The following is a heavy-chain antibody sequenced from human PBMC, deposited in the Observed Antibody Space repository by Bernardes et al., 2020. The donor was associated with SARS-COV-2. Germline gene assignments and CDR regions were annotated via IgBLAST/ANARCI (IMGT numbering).Heavy chain of an antibody. CDR1: GFGFSSYD. CDR3: ARGGPGAAYYFDY. CDR2: IDAACGT. V-gene: IGHV3-13*01. J-gene: IGHJ4*02. Sequence: GSLRLSCEASGFGFSSYDMHWVRQSPGKGLEWVSVIDAACGTNYPASVQGRFIVSRKNAKNYLYLQMTSLRAGDTAVYFCARGGPGAAYYFDYWGQGALVTVSS. D-gene: IGHD2-15*01.